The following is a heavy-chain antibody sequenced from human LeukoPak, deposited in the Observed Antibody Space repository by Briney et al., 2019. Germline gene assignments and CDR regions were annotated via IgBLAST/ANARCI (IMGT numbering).Heavy chain of an antibody. CDR3: ARARCSEGSCRDRGELYYGMDV. D-gene: IGHD2-15*01. CDR2: IIPIFGTA. V-gene: IGHV1-69*06. J-gene: IGHJ6*04. Sequence: ASLKVSCKASGGTFSSYAFSWVCQAPEQGVEWMGGIIPIFGTANYAQKFEGRVTITADKSTSTAYMELSSLRSEDTAVYYCARARCSEGSCRDRGELYYGMDVWGKGTTVTVSS. CDR1: GGTFSSYA.